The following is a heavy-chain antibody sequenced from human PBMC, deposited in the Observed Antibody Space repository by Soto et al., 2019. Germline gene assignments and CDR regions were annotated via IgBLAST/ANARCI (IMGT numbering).Heavy chain of an antibody. V-gene: IGHV1-2*04. D-gene: IGHD6-19*01. J-gene: IGHJ6*02. CDR3: ARDREYSSGWWSGYYGMDV. CDR1: GYTFTGYY. CDR2: INPNSGGT. Sequence: QVQLVQSGAEVKKPGASVKVSCKASGYTFTGYYMHWVRQAPGQGLEWMGWINPNSGGTNYAQKFQGWVTMTRDTSISTAYMELSRLRSDDTAVYYCARDREYSSGWWSGYYGMDVWGHGTTVTVSS.